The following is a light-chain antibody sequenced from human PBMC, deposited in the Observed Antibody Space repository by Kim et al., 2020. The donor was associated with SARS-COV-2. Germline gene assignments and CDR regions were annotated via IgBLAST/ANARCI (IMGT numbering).Light chain of an antibody. V-gene: IGKV3-15*01. CDR1: QSVSSN. CDR2: GAS. Sequence: SVSPGERATLSCRASQSVSSNLAWYQQKPGQAPRLLIYGASTRATGIPARFSGSGSGTEFTPTISSLQSEDFAVYYCQQYNNWPLFGPGTKVDIK. J-gene: IGKJ3*01. CDR3: QQYNNWPL.